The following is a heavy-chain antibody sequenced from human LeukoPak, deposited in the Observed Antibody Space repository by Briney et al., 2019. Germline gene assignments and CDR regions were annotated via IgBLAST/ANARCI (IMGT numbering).Heavy chain of an antibody. CDR2: ISKNGGST. Sequence: GGSLRLSCAASGFTFSSYFMHWVRQASGKGLEYVSAISKNGGSTYYANSVKGRFTISRDNSENTLYLQMGSLRAEDMAVYFCARAPHYYGSGLYYFDYWGQGTLVTVSS. CDR1: GFTFSSYF. V-gene: IGHV3-64*01. J-gene: IGHJ4*02. CDR3: ARAPHYYGSGLYYFDY. D-gene: IGHD3-10*01.